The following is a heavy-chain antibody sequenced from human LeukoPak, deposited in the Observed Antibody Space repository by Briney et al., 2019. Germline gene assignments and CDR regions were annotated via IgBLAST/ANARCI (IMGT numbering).Heavy chain of an antibody. Sequence: GGSLRLSCAASGFTFSDYSMNWVRQAPGKGLEWVASVNTVSSYVYYADSMRGRFTISRDNAKNSLFLQMNSLRAEDTAVYYCARLRRNSDRSDFFYYYDHWGQGTLVTVSS. CDR3: ARLRRNSDRSDFFYYYDH. J-gene: IGHJ4*02. CDR1: GFTFSDYS. CDR2: VNTVSSYV. V-gene: IGHV3-21*04. D-gene: IGHD3-22*01.